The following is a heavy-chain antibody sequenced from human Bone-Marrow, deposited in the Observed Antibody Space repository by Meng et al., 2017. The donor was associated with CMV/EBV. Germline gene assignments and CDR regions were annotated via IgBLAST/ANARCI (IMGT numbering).Heavy chain of an antibody. V-gene: IGHV1-2*02. CDR1: GSPFPVSS. J-gene: IGHJ4*02. CDR2: LPPNSGGT. CDR3: ARDSGSYHFDY. Sequence: PLPSFPLSCHASGSPFPVSSLPSLPPPPGPFLSCLVCLPPNSGGTNYAQKFQGRVTMTRDTSISTAYMELSRLRSDDTAVYYCARDSGSYHFDYWGQGTLVTVSS. D-gene: IGHD1-26*01.